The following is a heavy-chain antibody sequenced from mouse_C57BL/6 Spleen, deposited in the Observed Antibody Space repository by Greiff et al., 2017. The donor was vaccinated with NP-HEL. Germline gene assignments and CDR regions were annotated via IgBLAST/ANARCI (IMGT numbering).Heavy chain of an antibody. J-gene: IGHJ2*01. CDR3: AREGAYDYDY. V-gene: IGHV5-4*01. D-gene: IGHD2-4*01. CDR1: GFTFSSYA. Sequence: EVQLVESGGGLVKPGGSLKLSCAASGFTFSSYAMSWVRQTPEKRLEWVATISDGGSYTYYPDNVKGRFTISRDNAKNNLYLQMSHLKSEDTAMYYCAREGAYDYDYWGQGTTLTVSS. CDR2: ISDGGSYT.